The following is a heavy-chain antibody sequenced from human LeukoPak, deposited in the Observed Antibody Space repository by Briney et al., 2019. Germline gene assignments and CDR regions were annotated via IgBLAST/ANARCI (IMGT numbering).Heavy chain of an antibody. CDR1: GFTFSSYG. CDR3: ARDQGTTGLKWFDP. Sequence: GGSLRLSCAASGFTFSSYGMHWVRQAPGKGLEWVAVIWYDGSNKYYADSVKGRFTISRDNSKNTLYLQMNSLRAEDTAVYYCARDQGTTGLKWFDPWDQGTLVTVSS. D-gene: IGHD4-17*01. CDR2: IWYDGSNK. V-gene: IGHV3-33*01. J-gene: IGHJ5*02.